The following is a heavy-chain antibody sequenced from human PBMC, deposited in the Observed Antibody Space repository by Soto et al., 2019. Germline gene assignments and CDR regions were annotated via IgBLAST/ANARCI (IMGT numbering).Heavy chain of an antibody. CDR2: IWYDGSNK. Sequence: QVQLVESGGGVVQPGRSLRLSCAASGFTFSSYGMHWVRQAPGKGLEWVAVIWYDGSNKYYADSVKGRFTISSDNSKNTLYLQMNSLRAEDTAVYYCARGPAGILDYYYYMDVWGKGTTVTVSS. J-gene: IGHJ6*03. CDR3: ARGPAGILDYYYYMDV. D-gene: IGHD1-20*01. CDR1: GFTFSSYG. V-gene: IGHV3-33*01.